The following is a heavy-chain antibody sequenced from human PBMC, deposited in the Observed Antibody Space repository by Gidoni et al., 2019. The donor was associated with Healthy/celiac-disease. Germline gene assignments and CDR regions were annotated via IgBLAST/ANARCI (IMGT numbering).Heavy chain of an antibody. Sequence: QLPLQESGPGLVKPSETLSLTCTVSVGSISSSSYYWGWIRQPPGKGLEWIGSIYYSGSTYYNPSLKSRVTISVDTSKNQFSLKLSSVTAADTAVYYCARGHDYSIHAFDIWGQGTMVTVSS. D-gene: IGHD4-4*01. CDR3: ARGHDYSIHAFDI. CDR1: VGSISSSSYY. CDR2: IYYSGST. J-gene: IGHJ3*02. V-gene: IGHV4-39*07.